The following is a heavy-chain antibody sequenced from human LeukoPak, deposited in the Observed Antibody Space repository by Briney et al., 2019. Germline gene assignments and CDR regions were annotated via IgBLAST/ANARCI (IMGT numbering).Heavy chain of an antibody. J-gene: IGHJ6*03. CDR3: ARDFTGYYYMDV. CDR2: IYSSGSA. V-gene: IGHV4-4*07. Sequence: PSETLSLTCTVSGGYISTYYWSWIRQPAGEGLEWLGRIYSSGSANYNPSLKSRVTMSVDTSKNQFSLKLSSVTAADTAVYYCARDFTGYYYMDVWGKGTTVTVSS. CDR1: GGYISTYY.